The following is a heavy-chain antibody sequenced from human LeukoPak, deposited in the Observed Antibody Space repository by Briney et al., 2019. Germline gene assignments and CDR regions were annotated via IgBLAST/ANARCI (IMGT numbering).Heavy chain of an antibody. V-gene: IGHV3-49*04. Sequence: GGSLRLSCTASGFTFGDYAMSWVRQAPGKGLEWVGFIRSKAYGGTTEYAASVKGRFTISRDDSKSIAYPQMNSLKTGDTAVYYCTTSPLYGDFDYWGQGTLVTVSS. CDR2: IRSKAYGGTT. D-gene: IGHD4-17*01. CDR3: TTSPLYGDFDY. J-gene: IGHJ4*02. CDR1: GFTFGDYA.